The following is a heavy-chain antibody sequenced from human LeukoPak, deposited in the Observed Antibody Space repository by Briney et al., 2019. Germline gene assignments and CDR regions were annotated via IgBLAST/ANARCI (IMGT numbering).Heavy chain of an antibody. CDR1: GGSISSSSYY. J-gene: IGHJ6*02. V-gene: IGHV4-39*01. Sequence: SETLSLTCTVSGGSISSSSYYWGWIRQPPGKGLEWIGSIYYSGSAYYKPSLKSRVTISVDTSKNQFSLRLSSVTAADTAVYYCARLKSGWYPPLMDVWGQGTTVTVSS. D-gene: IGHD6-19*01. CDR3: ARLKSGWYPPLMDV. CDR2: IYYSGSA.